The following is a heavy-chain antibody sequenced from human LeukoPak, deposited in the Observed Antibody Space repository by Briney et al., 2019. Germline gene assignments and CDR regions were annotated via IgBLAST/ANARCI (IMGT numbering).Heavy chain of an antibody. Sequence: GGSLRLSCAASGFTFSDFYMSWIRQAPGKGLEWISYISQSGSDINYADSVRGRFTVSRDNAKNSLYLQMNSLRAEDTAAYYCATTARVGAHWGQGTLVTVSS. CDR2: ISQSGSDI. CDR1: GFTFSDFY. CDR3: ATTARVGAH. D-gene: IGHD4/OR15-4a*01. J-gene: IGHJ4*02. V-gene: IGHV3-11*01.